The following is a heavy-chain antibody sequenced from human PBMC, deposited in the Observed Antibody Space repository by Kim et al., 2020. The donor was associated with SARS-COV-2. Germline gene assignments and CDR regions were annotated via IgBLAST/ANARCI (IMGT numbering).Heavy chain of an antibody. CDR1: GYSFDKYG. J-gene: IGHJ6*02. Sequence: ASVKVSCKASGYSFDKYGMDWMRQAPGQRFEWLGGIHPANGNTKYPQRFQGRFTITRDMSADTVHIQLNNLRYEDTARYYCSRVWGGIALLDVWGQGTTVNVSS. D-gene: IGHD7-27*01. CDR2: IHPANGNT. CDR3: SRVWGGIALLDV. V-gene: IGHV1-3*01.